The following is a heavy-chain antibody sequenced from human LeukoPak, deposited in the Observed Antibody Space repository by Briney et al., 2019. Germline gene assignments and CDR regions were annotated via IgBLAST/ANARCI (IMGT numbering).Heavy chain of an antibody. CDR1: GFSRSSRGMC. D-gene: IGHD3-9*01. CDR2: IDWDDDK. Sequence: SGPTLANPTQTLTLTCSISGFSRSSRGMCVSWIRQPPGKALEWLALIDWDDDKYYTTSLKTRLTISKDTSKNQVVLRMTNMDPVDTATYYCARSTRDYDVLAGYYTIAFDYWGGGNLVTVSS. CDR3: ARSTRDYDVLAGYYTIAFDY. V-gene: IGHV2-70*01. J-gene: IGHJ4*02.